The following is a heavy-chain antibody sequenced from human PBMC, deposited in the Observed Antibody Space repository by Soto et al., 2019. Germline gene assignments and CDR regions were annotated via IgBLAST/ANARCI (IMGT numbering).Heavy chain of an antibody. CDR3: AKRGGGYYSPFDY. CDR2: ITGTGGTT. D-gene: IGHD3-22*01. J-gene: IGHJ4*02. Sequence: GGSLRLSCAASGFTFSGYAMSWVRQAPGKGLECVSTITGTGGTTKYADSVTGRFIISRDRSTKTVYLQMNSLRAEDTAVYYCAKRGGGYYSPFDYWGQGTLVTVSS. V-gene: IGHV3-23*01. CDR1: GFTFSGYA.